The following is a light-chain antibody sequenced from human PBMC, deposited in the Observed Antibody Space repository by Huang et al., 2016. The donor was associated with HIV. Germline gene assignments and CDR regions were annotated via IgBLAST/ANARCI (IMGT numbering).Light chain of an antibody. J-gene: IGKJ2*01. Sequence: EIVMTQSPATLSVSPGELATLSCRASQSVSSNLAWYHQKPGQAPRLLIYGASTRANAIPDMFSGSGSGTEFSLTISSLQSEDFAVYYCQQYNKWPPEYTFGQGTKLEIK. V-gene: IGKV3-15*01. CDR3: QQYNKWPPEYT. CDR2: GAS. CDR1: QSVSSN.